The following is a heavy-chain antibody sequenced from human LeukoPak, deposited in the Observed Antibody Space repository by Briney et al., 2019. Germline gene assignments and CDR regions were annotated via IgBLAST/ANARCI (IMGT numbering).Heavy chain of an antibody. CDR2: IYYSGST. CDR3: ARQPRYSYGLGDAFDI. D-gene: IGHD5-18*01. V-gene: IGHV4-39*01. Sequence: SETLSLTCTVSGGSISSGGYYWSWIRQPPGKGLEWIGTIYYSGSTYYNPSLKSRVTISVDTSKNQFSLKLSSVTAADTAVYYCARQPRYSYGLGDAFDIWGQGTMVTVSS. J-gene: IGHJ3*02. CDR1: GGSISSGGYY.